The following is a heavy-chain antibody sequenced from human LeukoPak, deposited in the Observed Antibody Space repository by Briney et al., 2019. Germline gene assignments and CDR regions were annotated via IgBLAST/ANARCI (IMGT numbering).Heavy chain of an antibody. CDR2: IRSKANSYAT. CDR3: TRALAVADPPSGY. V-gene: IGHV3-73*01. J-gene: IGHJ4*02. D-gene: IGHD6-19*01. CDR1: GFTFSGSA. Sequence: GGSLRLSCAASGFTFSGSAMHWVRQASGKGLEWVGRIRSKANSYATAYAASVKGRFTISRDDSKNTAYLQMNSLKTEDTAVYYCTRALAVADPPSGYWGQGTLVTVSS.